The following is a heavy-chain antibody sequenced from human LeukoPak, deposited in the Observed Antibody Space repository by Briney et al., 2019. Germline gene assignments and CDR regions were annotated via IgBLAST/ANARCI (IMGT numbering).Heavy chain of an antibody. Sequence: GGSLRLSCAASGFTVTSKDMSWVRQAPGKGLEWVSIIYSGRSTYYTDSVKGRFTISRDNSKNTLYLQMNSLRAEDTAVYYCARRLGITDYWGQGTLVTVSS. CDR3: ARRLGITDY. V-gene: IGHV3-66*04. D-gene: IGHD7-27*01. CDR2: IYSGRST. J-gene: IGHJ4*02. CDR1: GFTVTSKD.